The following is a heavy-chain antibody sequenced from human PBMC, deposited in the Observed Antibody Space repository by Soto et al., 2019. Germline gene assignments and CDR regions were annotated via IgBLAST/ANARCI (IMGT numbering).Heavy chain of an antibody. J-gene: IGHJ5*02. CDR3: ASEIGASIGYSCFDP. V-gene: IGHV4-59*01. Sequence: SETLSLTCTVSGASISGYYWSWIRKSAGKGLEWIGYIYYGGSTNYNPSLKSRVTISVDTSKNQFSLELTSVTAADTAVYYCASEIGASIGYSCFDPGGQGTLVTVSS. CDR1: GASISGYY. CDR2: IYYGGST. D-gene: IGHD3-16*01.